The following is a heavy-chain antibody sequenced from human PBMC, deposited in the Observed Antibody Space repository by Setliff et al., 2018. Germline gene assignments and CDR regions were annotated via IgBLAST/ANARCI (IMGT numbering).Heavy chain of an antibody. D-gene: IGHD1-26*01. CDR2: LHTSGTT. J-gene: IGHJ4*02. CDR1: GGSFSNYY. V-gene: IGHV4-4*07. CDR3: ARDNTIVGATDY. Sequence: TLSLTCTVYGGSFSNYYWSWIRQPAGEGLEWIGRLHTSGTTVYNPSLKGRVTISADTSTNHFSLKLTSVTAADTAVYYCARDNTIVGATDYWGQGALVTVSS.